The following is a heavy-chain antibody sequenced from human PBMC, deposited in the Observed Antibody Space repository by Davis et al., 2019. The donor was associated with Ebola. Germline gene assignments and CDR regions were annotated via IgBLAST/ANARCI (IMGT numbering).Heavy chain of an antibody. CDR2: INPNSGPS. V-gene: IGHV1-2*02. Sequence: ASVTVSCKASGYTFTGFYIHWVRQAPGQRLEWMGWINPNSGPSHYAQKFQGRVTMTRDTSISTVYMELSRLRSDDTAVYFCARGGRSAINNAFDIWGQGTMVTVSS. CDR3: ARGGRSAINNAFDI. CDR1: GYTFTGFY. J-gene: IGHJ3*02. D-gene: IGHD3-16*01.